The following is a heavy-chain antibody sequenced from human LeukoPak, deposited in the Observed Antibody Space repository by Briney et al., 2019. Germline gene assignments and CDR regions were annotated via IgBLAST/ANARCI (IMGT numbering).Heavy chain of an antibody. J-gene: IGHJ5*02. CDR2: IYSGGST. D-gene: IGHD3-10*01. CDR1: GFTVSSNY. Sequence: GGSLRLSCAASGFTVSSNYMSWVRQAPGKGLKWVSVIYSGGSTYYADSVKGRFTISRDNSKNTLYLQMNSLRAEDTAVYYCARVMRFGELLWWFDPWGQGTLVTVSS. CDR3: ARVMRFGELLWWFDP. V-gene: IGHV3-53*01.